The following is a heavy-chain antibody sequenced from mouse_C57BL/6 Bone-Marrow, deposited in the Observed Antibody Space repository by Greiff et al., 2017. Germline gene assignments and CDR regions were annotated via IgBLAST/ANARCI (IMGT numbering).Heavy chain of an antibody. CDR1: GFTFSSYG. J-gene: IGHJ4*01. CDR2: ISSGGSYT. V-gene: IGHV5-6*02. D-gene: IGHD1-1*02. Sequence: EVKLVESGGDLVKPGGSLKLSCAASGFTFSSYGMSWVRQTPDKRLEWVATISSGGSYTYYPDSVKGRFTISRDNAKNTLYLQMSSLKSEDTAMYYCARHLWPYYGMDYWGQGTSVTVSS. CDR3: ARHLWPYYGMDY.